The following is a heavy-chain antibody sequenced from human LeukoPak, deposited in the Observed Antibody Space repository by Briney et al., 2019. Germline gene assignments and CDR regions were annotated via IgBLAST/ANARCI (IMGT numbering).Heavy chain of an antibody. CDR1: GGSISSYY. CDR2: IYTSGST. D-gene: IGHD6-13*01. V-gene: IGHV4-4*09. Sequence: PSETLSLTCTVSGGSISSYYWSWIRQPPGQGLEWIGYIYTSGSTNYNPSPKSRVTISVDTSKNQFSLKLSSVTAADTAVYYCARGVVAYSSSWYTRFDPWGQGTLVTVSS. J-gene: IGHJ5*02. CDR3: ARGVVAYSSSWYTRFDP.